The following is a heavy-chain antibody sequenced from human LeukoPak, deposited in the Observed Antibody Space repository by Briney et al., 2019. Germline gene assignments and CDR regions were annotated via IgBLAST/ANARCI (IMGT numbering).Heavy chain of an antibody. CDR3: AESGSTGYSLDC. CDR2: IDPYSGGT. V-gene: IGHV1-2*02. CDR1: GSSFTGYI. J-gene: IGHJ4*02. Sequence: ASVKLSCKASGSSFTGYIIHWVRQAPGQGLEWMGCIDPYSGGTKHSQKFQGRGSMTRDTSNRTAYMELSRLRSDDAAVYFCAESGSTGYSLDCWGQGTLVTVSS. D-gene: IGHD3-22*01.